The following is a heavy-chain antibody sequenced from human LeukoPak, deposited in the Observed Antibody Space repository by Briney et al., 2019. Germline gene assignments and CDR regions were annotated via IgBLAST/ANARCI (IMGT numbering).Heavy chain of an antibody. D-gene: IGHD2-15*01. CDR3: ARCSGGSCYSFFDP. J-gene: IGHJ5*02. V-gene: IGHV4-59*01. CDR2: IYYSGSI. Sequence: PSETLSLTCTVSGGSISSYYWSWIRQPPGKGLEWIGYIYYSGSITYNPSLKSRVTISVDTSKNQFSLKLSSVTAADTAVYYCARCSGGSCYSFFDPWGQGTLVTVSS. CDR1: GGSISSYY.